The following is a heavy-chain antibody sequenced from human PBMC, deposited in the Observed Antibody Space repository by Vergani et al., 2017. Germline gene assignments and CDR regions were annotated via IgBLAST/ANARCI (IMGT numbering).Heavy chain of an antibody. CDR2: TSSTGSSI. CDR1: GFTFRDHY. V-gene: IGHV3-11*01. CDR3: ARYRGNYDYFDS. J-gene: IGHJ4*02. D-gene: IGHD1-26*01. Sequence: QVQLVESGGGLVKPGGSLRLSCAASGFTFRDHYMSWIRQAPGKGLEWGSYTSSTGSSISYAHSVKGRFTISRDNAKDSVFLQMNSLRAEDTAVYYCARYRGNYDYFDSWGQGTLVTVSP.